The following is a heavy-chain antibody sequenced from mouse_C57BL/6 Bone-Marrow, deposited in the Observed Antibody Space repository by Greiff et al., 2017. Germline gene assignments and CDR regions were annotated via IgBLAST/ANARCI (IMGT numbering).Heavy chain of an antibody. CDR1: GFTFSDAW. CDR3: TSSLWSVDY. Sequence: VQLKESGGGLVQPGGSMKLSCAVSGFTFSDAWMDWVRQSPEKGLEWVAEIRNKANNHATYYAASVKGRFTISRDDSKRSVYLQMNSLSAEDTGIYYCTSSLWSVDYWGQGTTLTVSS. CDR2: IRNKANNHAT. J-gene: IGHJ2*01. V-gene: IGHV6-6*01. D-gene: IGHD1-1*02.